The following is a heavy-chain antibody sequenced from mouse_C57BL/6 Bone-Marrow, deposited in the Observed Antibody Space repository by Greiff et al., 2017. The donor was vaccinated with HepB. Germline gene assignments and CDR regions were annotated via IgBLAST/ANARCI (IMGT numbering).Heavy chain of an antibody. CDR3: ESEVGFYGNYAFDY. V-gene: IGHV1-69*01. D-gene: IGHD2-1*01. CDR1: GFTFTSYW. Sequence: QVQLQQPGAELVMPGASVKLSCKASGFTFTSYWMHWVKQRPGHGLEWIGEIDPADSYTNYTQKFKGKSTLTVDKSTSTAYMQLSSLTSEDSAVYYCESEVGFYGNYAFDYWGQGKTPPVSS. CDR2: IDPADSYT. J-gene: IGHJ2*01.